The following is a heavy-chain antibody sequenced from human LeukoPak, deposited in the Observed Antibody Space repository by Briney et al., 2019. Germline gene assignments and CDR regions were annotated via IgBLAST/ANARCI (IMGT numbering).Heavy chain of an antibody. Sequence: SGPTLVKPTQTLTLTCTFSGFSLSTSGVGVGWIRQPPGKALEWLALIYWDDDKLYSPSLKGRLTITKDTSKNQVVLTMTNMDPVDTATYYCAHRHGYGQVRYWGQGTLVTVSS. CDR1: GFSLSTSGVG. D-gene: IGHD4-17*01. J-gene: IGHJ4*02. CDR2: IYWDDDK. CDR3: AHRHGYGQVRY. V-gene: IGHV2-5*02.